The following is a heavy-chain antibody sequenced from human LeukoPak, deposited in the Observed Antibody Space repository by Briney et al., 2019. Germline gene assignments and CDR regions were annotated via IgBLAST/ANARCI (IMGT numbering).Heavy chain of an antibody. J-gene: IGHJ5*02. CDR2: INRSGST. V-gene: IGHV4-34*01. CDR1: GGSFSGYY. Sequence: SETLSLTCAVYGGSFSGYYWSWIRQPPGKGLEWIGEINRSGSTNYNPSLNSRVTISVDTSKNQFSLKLSSVTAADTAVYYCARGLRGIAAAGTRVNWFDPWGQGTLVTVSS. CDR3: ARGLRGIAAAGTRVNWFDP. D-gene: IGHD6-13*01.